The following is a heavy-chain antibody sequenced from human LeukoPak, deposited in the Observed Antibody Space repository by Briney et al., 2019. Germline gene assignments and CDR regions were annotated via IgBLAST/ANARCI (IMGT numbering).Heavy chain of an antibody. J-gene: IGHJ4*02. CDR1: GGFISSSNW. Sequence: PSGTLSLTCAVSGGFISSSNWWTWVRQPPGKGLEWIGEIYHSGSTNYNPSLKSRVTISVDTSKNQFSLKLSSVTAADTAVYYCARLNGNYDYVWGSYRPHFDYWGQGTLVTVSS. CDR2: IYHSGST. CDR3: ARLNGNYDYVWGSYRPHFDY. D-gene: IGHD3-16*02. V-gene: IGHV4-4*02.